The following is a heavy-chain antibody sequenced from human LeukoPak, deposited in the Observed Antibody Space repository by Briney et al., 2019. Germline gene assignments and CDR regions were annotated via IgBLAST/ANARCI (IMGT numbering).Heavy chain of an antibody. Sequence: GESLKISCKVSGYSFPNYWIDWVRQTPGKGLEWMGIIYPGDSDTRYSPSFQGQVTISADKSISTAYLQWSSLKASDTAMYYCARNYGAGRNFDAFDFWGQGTMVTVSS. CDR2: IYPGDSDT. V-gene: IGHV5-51*01. CDR1: GYSFPNYW. D-gene: IGHD4-17*01. J-gene: IGHJ3*01. CDR3: ARNYGAGRNFDAFDF.